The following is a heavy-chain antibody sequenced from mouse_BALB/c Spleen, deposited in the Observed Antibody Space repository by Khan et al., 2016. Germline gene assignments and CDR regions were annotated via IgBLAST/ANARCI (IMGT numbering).Heavy chain of an antibody. CDR2: IDPANGNT. CDR1: GFNIKDTN. CDR3: ACRPLTPRYFDV. Sequence: IQLVQSGAELVKPGASVKLSCTSSGFNIKDTNMHWVKQRPEQGLEWIGKIDPANGNTKYDPKFQGKATITTDTSSNTAYLQLSSLTSEDTAVYYCACRPLTPRYFDVCGAGTTVTVSS. V-gene: IGHV14-3*02. J-gene: IGHJ1*01.